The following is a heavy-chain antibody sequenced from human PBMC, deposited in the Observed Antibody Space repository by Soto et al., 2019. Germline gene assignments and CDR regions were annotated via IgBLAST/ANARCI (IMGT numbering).Heavy chain of an antibody. CDR1: GFTFSDYY. V-gene: IGHV3-11*01. J-gene: IGHJ4*02. D-gene: IGHD2-15*01. CDR3: AREDCSGGSCYSGGYFDY. CDR2: ISSSGSTI. Sequence: GGSLRLSCAASGFTFSDYYMSWIRQAPGKGLEWVSYISSSGSTIYYADSVKGRFTISRDNAKNSLYLQMNSLRAEDTAVYYCAREDCSGGSCYSGGYFDYWGQGTLVTVSS.